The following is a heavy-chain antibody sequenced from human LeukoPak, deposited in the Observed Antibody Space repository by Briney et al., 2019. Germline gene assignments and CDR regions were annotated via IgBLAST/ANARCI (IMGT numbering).Heavy chain of an antibody. CDR1: GYTFTGYY. J-gene: IGHJ4*02. D-gene: IGHD6-13*01. Sequence: GASVKVSCKASGYTFTGYYMHWVRQAPGQGLEWMGWINPNSGGTNYAQKFQGRVTMTRDTSISTAYMELSSLRSEDTAVYYCARELRVAAAGHFDYWDQGTLVTVSS. CDR2: INPNSGGT. CDR3: ARELRVAAAGHFDY. V-gene: IGHV1-2*02.